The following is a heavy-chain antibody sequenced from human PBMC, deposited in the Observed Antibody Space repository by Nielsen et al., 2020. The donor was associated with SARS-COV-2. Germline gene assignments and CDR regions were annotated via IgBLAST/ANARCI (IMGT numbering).Heavy chain of an antibody. Sequence: GESLKISCAASGFSVSSHDMNWVRQAPGKGLQWVSLIYSDGSTKYADSVKGRFTISRDNSRNTVYLQMNSLRAEDTAVYYCARWWQQLTLPGTDAFDIWGQGTMVTVSS. D-gene: IGHD6-13*01. V-gene: IGHV3-53*01. CDR3: ARWWQQLTLPGTDAFDI. CDR2: IYSDGST. J-gene: IGHJ3*02. CDR1: GFSVSSHD.